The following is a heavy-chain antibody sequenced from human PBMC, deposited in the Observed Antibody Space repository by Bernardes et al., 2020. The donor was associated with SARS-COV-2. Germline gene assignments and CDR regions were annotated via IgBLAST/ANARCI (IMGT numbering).Heavy chain of an antibody. D-gene: IGHD1-7*01. J-gene: IGHJ4*02. V-gene: IGHV3-21*01. Sequence: GGSLRLSCAASGFTFRSSSLNWVRQAPGQGLEWVSSISSSSSYIYYADSVKGRFTISRDNAKNSLYLQMNSLRAEDTAVYYCARETGTTGAYWGQGTLVTGSA. CDR2: ISSSSSYI. CDR1: GFTFRSSS. CDR3: ARETGTTGAY.